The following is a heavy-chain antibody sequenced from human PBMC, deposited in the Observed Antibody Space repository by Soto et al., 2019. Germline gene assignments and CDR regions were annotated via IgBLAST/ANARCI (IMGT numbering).Heavy chain of an antibody. CDR3: ARRKQGYSGYEYYYYYYMDV. CDR1: GGSISSYY. CDR2: IYYSGST. D-gene: IGHD5-12*01. J-gene: IGHJ6*03. Sequence: SXTLSLTCTVSGGSISSYYWSWIRQPPVKGLEWIGYIYYSGSTNYNPSLKSRVTISVDTSKNQFSLKLSSVTAADTAVYYCARRKQGYSGYEYYYYYYMDVWGKGTTVTVSS. V-gene: IGHV4-59*01.